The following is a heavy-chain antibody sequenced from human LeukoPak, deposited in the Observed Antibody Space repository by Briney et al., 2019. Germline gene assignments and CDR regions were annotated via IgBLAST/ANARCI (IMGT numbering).Heavy chain of an antibody. D-gene: IGHD1-1*01. CDR2: IYYSGST. CDR1: GGSISSSNYY. J-gene: IGHJ4*02. Sequence: SSETLSLTCFVSGGSISSSNYYWGWIRQPPGKGLEWIGSIYYSGSTYYNPSLKSRVTISVDTSKNQFSLKLSSVTAADTAVYYCATGGQLEKVFLYWGQGALVTVSS. V-gene: IGHV4-39*01. CDR3: ATGGQLEKVFLY.